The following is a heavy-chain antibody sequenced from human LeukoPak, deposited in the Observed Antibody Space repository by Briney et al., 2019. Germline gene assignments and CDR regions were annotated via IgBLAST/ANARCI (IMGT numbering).Heavy chain of an antibody. V-gene: IGHV3-7*01. CDR2: IKQDGSEK. D-gene: IGHD6-13*01. J-gene: IGHJ4*02. CDR1: GFTFSSYW. CDR3: AREKGYSSSYDY. Sequence: GSLSLSCAASGFTFSSYWMSWVRQAPGKGLEWVANIKQDGSEKYYVDSVKGRFTISRDNAKNSLYLQMNSLRAEDTAVYYCAREKGYSSSYDYWGQGTLVTVSS.